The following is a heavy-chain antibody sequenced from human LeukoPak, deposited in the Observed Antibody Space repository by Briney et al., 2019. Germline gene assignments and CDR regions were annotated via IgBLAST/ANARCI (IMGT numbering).Heavy chain of an antibody. CDR2: ISAYNGNT. CDR1: GYTFTGYY. D-gene: IGHD6-13*01. CDR3: AREFIAAAGDWFDP. J-gene: IGHJ5*02. V-gene: IGHV1-18*04. Sequence: ASVKVSCKASGYTFTGYYMHWVRQAPGQGLEWMGWISAYNGNTNYAQKLQGRVTMTTDTSTSTAYMELRSLRSEDTAVYYCAREFIAAAGDWFDPWGQGTLVTVSS.